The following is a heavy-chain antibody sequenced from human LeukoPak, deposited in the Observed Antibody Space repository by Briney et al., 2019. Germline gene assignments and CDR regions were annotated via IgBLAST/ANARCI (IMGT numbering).Heavy chain of an antibody. V-gene: IGHV3-9*01. J-gene: IGHJ4*02. D-gene: IGHD3-10*01. CDR1: GFAFDDYA. Sequence: PGGSLRLSCAASGFAFDDYAMHWVRQAPGKGLEWVSGISWNSGSIGYADSVKGRFTISRDNAKHSLYLQMDSLRDEDTALYYCGKDIMCWGVWGQGTLVTVSS. CDR3: GKDIMCWGV. CDR2: ISWNSGSI.